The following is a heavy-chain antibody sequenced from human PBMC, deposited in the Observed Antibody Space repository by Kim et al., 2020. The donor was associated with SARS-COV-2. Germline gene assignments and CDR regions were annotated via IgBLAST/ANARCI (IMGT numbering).Heavy chain of an antibody. J-gene: IGHJ5*02. V-gene: IGHV1-2*02. CDR2: INPNSGGT. Sequence: ASVKVSCKASGYTFTGYYMHWVRQAPGQGLEWMGWINPNSGGTNYAQKFQGRVTMTRDTSISTAYMELSRLRSDDTAVYYCARDSERDSSGWYGNWFDPWVQVTLVTVSS. D-gene: IGHD6-19*01. CDR1: GYTFTGYY. CDR3: ARDSERDSSGWYGNWFDP.